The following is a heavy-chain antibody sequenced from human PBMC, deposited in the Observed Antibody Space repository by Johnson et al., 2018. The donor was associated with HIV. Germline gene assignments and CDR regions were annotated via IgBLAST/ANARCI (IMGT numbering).Heavy chain of an antibody. CDR2: ISGSGGST. Sequence: EVQLVESGGGLVQPGGSLRISCAASGFIFSSYTMHWVRQAPGKGLEYVSAISGSGGSTYYADSVKGRFTISRDNSKNTLYLQMNSLRAEDTAVYYCAKDQRRAVAGHDAFDIWGQGTMVTVSS. CDR1: GFIFSSYT. D-gene: IGHD6-19*01. V-gene: IGHV3-23*04. J-gene: IGHJ3*02. CDR3: AKDQRRAVAGHDAFDI.